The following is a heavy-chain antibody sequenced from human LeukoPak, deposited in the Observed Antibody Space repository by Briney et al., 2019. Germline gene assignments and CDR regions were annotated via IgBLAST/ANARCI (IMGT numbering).Heavy chain of an antibody. CDR2: IRYDGSNK. CDR1: GFTFSSYG. CDR3: AKDPRVIVVVPAATIDY. J-gene: IGHJ4*02. V-gene: IGHV3-30*02. Sequence: GRSLRLSCAASGFTFSSYGMHWVRQAPGKGLEWVAFIRYDGSNKYYADSVKGRFTISRDNSKNTLYLQMNSLRAEDTAVYYCAKDPRVIVVVPAATIDYWGQGTLVTVSS. D-gene: IGHD2-2*01.